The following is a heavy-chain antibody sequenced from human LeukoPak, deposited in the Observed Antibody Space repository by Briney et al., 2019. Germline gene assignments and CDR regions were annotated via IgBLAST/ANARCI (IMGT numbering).Heavy chain of an antibody. CDR2: ISGSGGST. V-gene: IGHV3-23*01. D-gene: IGHD6-6*01. CDR1: GFTFSSYA. J-gene: IGHJ5*02. CDR3: VRVAAREVVWFDP. Sequence: GGSLRLSCATSGFTFSSYAMSWVRQAPGKGLEWVSAISGSGGSTYYADSVKGRFTISRDNSKNTLYLQMNSLRAEDTAVYYCVRVAAREVVWFDPWGQGTLVTVSS.